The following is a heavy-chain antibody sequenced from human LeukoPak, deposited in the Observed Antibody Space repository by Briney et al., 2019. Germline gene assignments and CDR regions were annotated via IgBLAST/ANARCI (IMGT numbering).Heavy chain of an antibody. CDR1: GGSFSGYY. CDR3: ARRSGYSYFQH. J-gene: IGHJ1*01. Sequence: PSETLSLTCAVYGGSFSGYYWSWIRQPPGKGLEWTGEINHSGSTNYNPSLKSRVTISVDTSKNQFSLKLSSVTAADTAVYYCARRSGYSYFQHWGQGTLVTVSS. D-gene: IGHD3-3*01. V-gene: IGHV4-34*01. CDR2: INHSGST.